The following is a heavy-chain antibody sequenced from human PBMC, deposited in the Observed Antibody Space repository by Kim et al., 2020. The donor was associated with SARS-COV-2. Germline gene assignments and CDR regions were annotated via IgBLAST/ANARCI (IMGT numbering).Heavy chain of an antibody. J-gene: IGHJ1*01. CDR2: IKSKTDGGTT. CDR1: GFTFSNAW. Sequence: GGSLRLSCAASGFTFSNAWMSWVRQAPGKGLEWVGRIKSKTDGGTTDYAAPVKGRFTISRDDSKNTLYLQMNSLKTEDTAVYYCTTVDSSGWSAEYFQHWGQGTLVTVSS. V-gene: IGHV3-15*01. CDR3: TTVDSSGWSAEYFQH. D-gene: IGHD6-19*01.